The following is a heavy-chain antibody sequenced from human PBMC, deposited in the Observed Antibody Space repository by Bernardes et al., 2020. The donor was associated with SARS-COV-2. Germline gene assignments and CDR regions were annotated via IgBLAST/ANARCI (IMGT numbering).Heavy chain of an antibody. Sequence: GGSLRLSCAVSGFTFSTYAMSWVRQAPGKGLEWVSSLSGSGGTTFYADSVKGRFTISRDNSKNTLYLQMNSLRADDTAVYYCAKDQRGYSGYKDYWGQGTLVTVSS. CDR2: LSGSGGTT. CDR1: GFTFSTYA. D-gene: IGHD5-12*01. V-gene: IGHV3-23*01. CDR3: AKDQRGYSGYKDY. J-gene: IGHJ4*02.